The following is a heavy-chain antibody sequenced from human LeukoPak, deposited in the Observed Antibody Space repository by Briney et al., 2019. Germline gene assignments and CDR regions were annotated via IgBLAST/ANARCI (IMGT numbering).Heavy chain of an antibody. V-gene: IGHV3-21*01. Sequence: GGSLRLSCAASGFTFSSYSMDWVRQAPGKGLEWVSSISSSSSYIYYADSVKGRFTISRDNAKNSLYLQMNSLRAEDTAVYYCARDFRYCSGGSCYDGVGFDYWGQGTLVTVSS. D-gene: IGHD2-15*01. J-gene: IGHJ4*02. CDR2: ISSSSSYI. CDR1: GFTFSSYS. CDR3: ARDFRYCSGGSCYDGVGFDY.